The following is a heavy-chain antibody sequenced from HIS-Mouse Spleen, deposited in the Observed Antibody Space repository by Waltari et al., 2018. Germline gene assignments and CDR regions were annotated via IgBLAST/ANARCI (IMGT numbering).Heavy chain of an antibody. V-gene: IGHV4-39*07. Sequence: QLQLQESGPGLVKPSETLSLTCTVSGGSISSSIYYWGWIRQPPGKGLEWIGSIYYSRVTYYTPSLKRRDTISVDTSKNHLSLKLRSVTAADTAVYYCAREIPYSSSWYDWYFDLWGRGTLVTVSS. CDR1: GGSISSSIYY. J-gene: IGHJ2*01. CDR3: AREIPYSSSWYDWYFDL. CDR2: IYYSRVT. D-gene: IGHD6-13*01.